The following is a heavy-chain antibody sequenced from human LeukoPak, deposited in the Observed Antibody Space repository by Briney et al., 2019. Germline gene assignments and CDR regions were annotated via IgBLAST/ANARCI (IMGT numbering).Heavy chain of an antibody. V-gene: IGHV1-46*01. J-gene: IGHJ4*02. CDR2: INPSGGST. Sequence: LVASVKVSCKASGYTFTSYYMHWVRQAPGQGLEWMGIINPSGGSTSYAQKFQGRVTMTRDMSTSTVYMELSSLTSDDTAVYYCARTYCAEDCSIRYFDYWGQGTLVTVSS. CDR1: GYTFTSYY. D-gene: IGHD2-21*02. CDR3: ARTYCAEDCSIRYFDY.